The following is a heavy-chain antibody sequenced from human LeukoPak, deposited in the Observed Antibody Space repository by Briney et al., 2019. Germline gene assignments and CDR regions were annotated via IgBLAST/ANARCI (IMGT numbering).Heavy chain of an antibody. CDR1: GYSFNSYW. CDR3: ARLNGRTRWLPFDF. V-gene: IGHV5-51*01. CDR2: IYPGDSDT. J-gene: IGHJ4*02. Sequence: GEPLKISCKGSGYSFNSYWIGWVRQMPGKGLEWMGIIYPGDSDTRYSPSFQGQVAISADKSISTAYLQWSSLKASDTAMYYCARLNGRTRWLPFDFWGQGTLVTVSS. D-gene: IGHD2-8*01.